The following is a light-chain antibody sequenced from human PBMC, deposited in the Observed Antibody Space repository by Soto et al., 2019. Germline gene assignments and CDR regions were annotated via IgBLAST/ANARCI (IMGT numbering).Light chain of an antibody. Sequence: EIVLTQSPATLSLSPGERATLSCRASQSVSSYFSLYQQQHGQAPTLLIYDASNRATAIPSSFSGSGSCTEVTLTIISLQAEDVAVYYCQQRNNWPFTCTFGHGTKVEIK. CDR2: DAS. CDR1: QSVSSY. CDR3: QQRNNWPFTCT. V-gene: IGKV3-11*01. J-gene: IGKJ1*01.